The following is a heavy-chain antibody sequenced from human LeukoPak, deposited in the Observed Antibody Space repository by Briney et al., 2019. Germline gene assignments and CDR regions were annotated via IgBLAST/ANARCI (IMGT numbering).Heavy chain of an antibody. Sequence: SETLSPTCAVSTDSFSSHYWTWIRQPPGKGLEWIGYISYIGSTNYNPSLKSRVTISIDTSKNQFSLRLSSVTAADTAVYYCARDVVTVTKGFDIWGQGTMVSVSS. D-gene: IGHD4-17*01. CDR1: TDSFSSHY. CDR3: ARDVVTVTKGFDI. CDR2: ISYIGST. V-gene: IGHV4-59*11. J-gene: IGHJ3*02.